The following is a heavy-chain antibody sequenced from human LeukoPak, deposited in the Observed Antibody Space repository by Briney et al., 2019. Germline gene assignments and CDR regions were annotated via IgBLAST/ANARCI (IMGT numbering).Heavy chain of an antibody. V-gene: IGHV4-59*12. CDR3: ARVAGESPRVRYFDY. CDR2: IYYSGST. CDR1: GGSISSYY. Sequence: NPSETLSLTCTVSGGSISSYYWSWIRQPPGKGLEWIGYIYYSGSTNYNPSLKSRVTISVDTSKNQFSLKLSSVTAADTAVYYCARVAGESPRVRYFDYWGQGTLVTVSS. D-gene: IGHD3-10*01. J-gene: IGHJ4*02.